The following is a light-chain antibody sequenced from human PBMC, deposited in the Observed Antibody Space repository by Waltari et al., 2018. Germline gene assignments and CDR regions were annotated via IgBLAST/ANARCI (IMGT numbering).Light chain of an antibody. V-gene: IGLV2-11*01. Sequence: QSALTQPRSVSGSPGQSVTISCTGTTSDVGAYNYVTWYQQHPGKAPKLIIYDVHKWPSGVPDRFSGSKSGNTASLTISGLQAEDEADYYCCSRTGRDSVIFGGGTKVTVL. CDR2: DVH. CDR1: TSDVGAYNY. J-gene: IGLJ2*01. CDR3: CSRTGRDSVI.